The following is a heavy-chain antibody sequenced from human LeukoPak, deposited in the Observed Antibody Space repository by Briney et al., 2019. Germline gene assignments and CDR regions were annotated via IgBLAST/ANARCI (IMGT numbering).Heavy chain of an antibody. CDR3: ARGYCSGGSCYGPYYFDY. D-gene: IGHD2-15*01. CDR2: IYTSGST. CDR1: GGSITNYY. V-gene: IGHV4-4*07. Sequence: PSETLSLTCTVSGGSITNYYWSWIRQPAGKGLEWIGRIYTSGSTNYNPSLKSRVTMSVDTSKNQFSLKLSSVTAADTAVYYCARGYCSGGSCYGPYYFDYWGQGTLVTVSS. J-gene: IGHJ4*02.